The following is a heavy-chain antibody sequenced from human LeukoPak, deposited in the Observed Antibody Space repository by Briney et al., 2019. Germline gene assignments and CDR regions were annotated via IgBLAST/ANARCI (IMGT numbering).Heavy chain of an antibody. CDR1: GFTSTNYA. V-gene: IGHV3-23*01. D-gene: IGHD6-19*01. J-gene: IGHJ6*03. Sequence: PGGSLRLSCVASGFTSTNYAMSWVRQAPGKGLEWVSAISGSGGSTYYADSVKGRFIISRDNSKNTLYLHMSSLRGEDTALYYCAAGSGWKPYYYNYYMDVWGKGTTVTVSS. CDR2: ISGSGGST. CDR3: AAGSGWKPYYYNYYMDV.